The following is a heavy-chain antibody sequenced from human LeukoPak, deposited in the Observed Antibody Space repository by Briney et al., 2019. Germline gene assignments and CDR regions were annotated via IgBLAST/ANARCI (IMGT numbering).Heavy chain of an antibody. CDR3: ARHLQFDFWSGYPYGMDV. J-gene: IGHJ6*02. D-gene: IGHD3-3*01. CDR2: IYYSGST. V-gene: IGHV4-59*08. CDR1: GGSISSYY. Sequence: PSETLSLTCTVSGGSISSYYWSWIRQPPGKGLEWIGYIYYSGSTNYNPSLKSRVTISVDTSKNHFSLRLRSVTAADTAVYYCARHLQFDFWSGYPYGMDVWGQGTTVTVSS.